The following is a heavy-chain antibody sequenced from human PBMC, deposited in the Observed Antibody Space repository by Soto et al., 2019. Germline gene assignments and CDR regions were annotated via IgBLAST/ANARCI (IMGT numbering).Heavy chain of an antibody. CDR2: IFSNDEK. CDR1: GFSHSNARMG. CDR3: ARGSCSGGSCSQYYYYYGMDV. D-gene: IGHD2-15*01. V-gene: IGHV2-26*01. J-gene: IGHJ6*02. Sequence: QVTLKESGPVLVKPTEILTLTCTVSGFSHSNARMGVSWIRQPPGKALERLAHIFSNDEKSYSTSLKSRLTISKDTSKSQVVLTMTNMDPVDTATYYCARGSCSGGSCSQYYYYYGMDVWGQGTTVTVSS.